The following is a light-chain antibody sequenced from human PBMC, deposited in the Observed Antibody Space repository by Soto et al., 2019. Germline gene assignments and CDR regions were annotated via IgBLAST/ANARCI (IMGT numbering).Light chain of an antibody. CDR2: GAS. J-gene: IGKJ2*01. Sequence: EIVLTQSPGTLSLSPGERATLSCRASQSVSSSYLAWYQQKPGQAPRLLIYGASSRATGIPDRFGGSRSGTDFTLTISRLEPEDYALYYCQQYCSSPTYTCGQGTKLEVE. V-gene: IGKV3-20*01. CDR3: QQYCSSPTYT. CDR1: QSVSSSY.